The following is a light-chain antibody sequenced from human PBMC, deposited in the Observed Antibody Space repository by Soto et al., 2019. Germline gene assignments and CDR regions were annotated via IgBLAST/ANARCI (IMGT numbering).Light chain of an antibody. V-gene: IGLV1-40*01. Sequence: QSVLTQPPSVSGAPGQRVTISCTGSSSNIGAGYDVHWYQQLPGTAPKLLIYGNSNRPSGVPDRFSGSKSGTSASLAITGLQAEDEADYYCQCYDSSLSAPYVFGTGTKVTVL. CDR1: SSNIGAGYD. J-gene: IGLJ1*01. CDR3: QCYDSSLSAPYV. CDR2: GNS.